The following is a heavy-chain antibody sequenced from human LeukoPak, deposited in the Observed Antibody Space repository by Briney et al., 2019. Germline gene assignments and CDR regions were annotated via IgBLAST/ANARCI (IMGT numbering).Heavy chain of an antibody. V-gene: IGHV5-51*01. D-gene: IGHD4-11*01. Sequence: GESLKISCKGSGYSFTTYLIAWVRQMPGKGLEWMGIIHPGDSGARYSPSFQGQVTVSVDRSINTAYLQWSSLKASDTAMYYCARGRLHLIDPWGQGTLVTVSS. CDR3: ARGRLHLIDP. CDR1: GYSFTTYL. J-gene: IGHJ5*02. CDR2: IHPGDSGA.